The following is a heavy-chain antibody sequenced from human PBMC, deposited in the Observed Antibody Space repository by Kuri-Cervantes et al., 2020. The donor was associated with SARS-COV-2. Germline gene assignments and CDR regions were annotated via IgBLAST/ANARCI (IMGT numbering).Heavy chain of an antibody. CDR3: ARVVDRGNNYIFDWFDP. J-gene: IGHJ5*02. Sequence: GSLRLSCSVSGGSITSSYWSWLRQPPGKGLEWIGYVYYTGSTNYNPSLKSRVSITIDTSKRQFSLKLTPVTAADTAVYYCARVVDRGNNYIFDWFDPWGQGTLVTVSS. CDR1: GGSITSSY. CDR2: VYYTGST. D-gene: IGHD5-24*01. V-gene: IGHV4-59*01.